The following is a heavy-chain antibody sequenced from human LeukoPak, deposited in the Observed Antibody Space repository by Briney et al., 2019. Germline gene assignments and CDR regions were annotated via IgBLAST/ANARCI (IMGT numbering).Heavy chain of an antibody. D-gene: IGHD3-10*01. J-gene: IGHJ3*02. CDR1: GFTFSSYW. Sequence: GGSLRLSCAASGFTFSSYWMSWVRQAPGKGLEWVANIKQDGSEKYYVDSVKGRFTISRDNSKNTLYLQMNSLRAEDTAVYYCASLGGAFDIWGQGTMVTVSS. V-gene: IGHV3-7*03. CDR2: IKQDGSEK. CDR3: ASLGGAFDI.